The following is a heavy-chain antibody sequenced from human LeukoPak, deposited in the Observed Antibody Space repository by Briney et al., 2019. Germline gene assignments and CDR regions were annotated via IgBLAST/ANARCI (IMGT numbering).Heavy chain of an antibody. D-gene: IGHD4-17*01. J-gene: IGHJ5*02. V-gene: IGHV4-59*01. Sequence: SETLSLTCTVSGGSINSYYWSWIRQPPGKGLEWIGYIYYSGSTNYNPSLKGRVTISVDTSKNQFSLKLSSVTAADTAVYYCARGRTTVTSWFDPWGQGTLVTVSS. CDR2: IYYSGST. CDR3: ARGRTTVTSWFDP. CDR1: GGSINSYY.